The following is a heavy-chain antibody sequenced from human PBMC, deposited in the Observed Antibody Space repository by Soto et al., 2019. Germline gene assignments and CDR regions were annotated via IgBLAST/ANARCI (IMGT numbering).Heavy chain of an antibody. V-gene: IGHV4-59*01. CDR1: GGSISSYY. CDR3: ARELNYYDSSGYYNWFDP. CDR2: IYYSGST. D-gene: IGHD3-22*01. Sequence: NPSETLSLTCTVSGGSISSYYWSWIRQPPGKGLEWIGYIYYSGSTNYNPSLKSRVTISVDTSKNQFSLKLSSVTAADTAVYYCARELNYYDSSGYYNWFDPWGQGTLVTVSS. J-gene: IGHJ5*02.